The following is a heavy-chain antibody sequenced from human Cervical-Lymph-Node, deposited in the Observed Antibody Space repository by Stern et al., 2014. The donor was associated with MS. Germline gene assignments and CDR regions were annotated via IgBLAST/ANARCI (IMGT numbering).Heavy chain of an antibody. CDR1: GHPLSEFA. Sequence: QVQLVQSGAEVKKPGASVTVSCNASGHPLSEFAIHWLRQLPTSGLEWLGQFDPEDGETVYAQRLQGSLTMTEDTTTGSAYMTLTALTSDDTAVYYCATDRGVKWGPGTLVAVSS. CDR3: ATDRGVK. V-gene: IGHV1-24*01. D-gene: IGHD3-10*01. J-gene: IGHJ4*02. CDR2: FDPEDGET.